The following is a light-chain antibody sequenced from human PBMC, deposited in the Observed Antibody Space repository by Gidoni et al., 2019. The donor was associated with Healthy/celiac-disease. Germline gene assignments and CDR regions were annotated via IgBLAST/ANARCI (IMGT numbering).Light chain of an antibody. CDR2: GAS. V-gene: IGKV3-15*01. J-gene: IGKJ1*01. CDR3: QQYNNWPRT. Sequence: EIVMTQSPATLSVSPGERATLSCRARQSVSSNLAWYQQKPGQAPRLLIYGASTRATGIPARFSGSGSGKEFTLTSSSLQSEDVAVYYCQQYNNWPRTFGQGTKVEIK. CDR1: QSVSSN.